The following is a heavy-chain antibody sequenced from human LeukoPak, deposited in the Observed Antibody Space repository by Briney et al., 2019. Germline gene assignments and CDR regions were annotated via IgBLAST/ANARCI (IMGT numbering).Heavy chain of an antibody. CDR2: ISYDGSNK. Sequence: GGSLRLSCAASGFTFSSYAMHWVRQAPGKGLEWVAVISYDGSNKYYADSVKGRFTISRDNSKNTLYLQMNSLRAEDTAVYYCARGIAAAGSQGGYYYYGMDVWGQGTTVTVSS. J-gene: IGHJ6*02. CDR1: GFTFSSYA. V-gene: IGHV3-30*04. CDR3: ARGIAAAGSQGGYYYYGMDV. D-gene: IGHD6-13*01.